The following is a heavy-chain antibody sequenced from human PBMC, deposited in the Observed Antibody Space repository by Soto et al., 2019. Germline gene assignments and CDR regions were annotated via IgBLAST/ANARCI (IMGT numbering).Heavy chain of an antibody. D-gene: IGHD2-8*01. Sequence: QVQLQQWGAGLLKPSETLSLTCAVYGGSFSGYYWSWIRQPPGKGLEWLGEINDSGSTNYKPSLTSRVTISVDTSKNQFSLKLSSVTAADTAGYYCARAHIVIMVYVRGGWFDPWGQGTLVTVSS. CDR3: ARAHIVIMVYVRGGWFDP. CDR1: GGSFSGYY. V-gene: IGHV4-34*01. J-gene: IGHJ5*02. CDR2: INDSGST.